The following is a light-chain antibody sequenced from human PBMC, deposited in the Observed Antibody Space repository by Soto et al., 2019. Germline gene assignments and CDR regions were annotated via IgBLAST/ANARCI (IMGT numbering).Light chain of an antibody. CDR3: SSYTDTTTSYV. Sequence: QSALAQPASVSESPGQSITISCTGTNSDVGGYNYVSWYQQHPGKVPKLMIYDVSNRPSGVSNRFSGSKSGNTASLTISGLQAEDEADYYCSSYTDTTTSYVFGTGTKLTVL. CDR2: DVS. CDR1: NSDVGGYNY. V-gene: IGLV2-14*03. J-gene: IGLJ1*01.